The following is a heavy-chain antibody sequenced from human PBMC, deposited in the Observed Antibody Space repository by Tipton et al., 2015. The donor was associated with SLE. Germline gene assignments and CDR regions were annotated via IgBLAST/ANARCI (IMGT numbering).Heavy chain of an antibody. V-gene: IGHV4-31*03. D-gene: IGHD3-22*01. CDR3: PIYYHDSTGLHWFDP. CDR2: TYYSGSP. J-gene: IGHJ5*02. CDR1: GGSISSGGYY. Sequence: LRLSCNVSGGSISSGGYYWSWIRQHPGKGLEWIGYTYYSGSPYYNPSPKSRVTISLDMSKNQFSLRLSSVTAADTAVYYCPIYYHDSTGLHWFDPWGQGTLVTVSS.